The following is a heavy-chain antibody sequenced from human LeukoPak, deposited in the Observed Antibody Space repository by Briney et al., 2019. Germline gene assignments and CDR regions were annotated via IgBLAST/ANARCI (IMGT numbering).Heavy chain of an antibody. CDR2: TSISGTKT. Sequence: SGGSLRLSCAASDFDFSSHATTWVRQAPGKGLEWVSATSISGTKTYYGDSVKGRFITSRDNSKNTLYLQMNSLRVEDTAVYYCANEIRPNDYWGQGTLVTVSS. CDR3: ANEIRPNDY. V-gene: IGHV3-23*01. J-gene: IGHJ4*02. CDR1: DFDFSSHA. D-gene: IGHD4-17*01.